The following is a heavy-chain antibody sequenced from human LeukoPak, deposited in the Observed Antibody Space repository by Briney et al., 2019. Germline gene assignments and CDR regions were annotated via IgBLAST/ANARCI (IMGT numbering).Heavy chain of an antibody. CDR1: GGSISSGGYY. CDR2: IYYSGST. Sequence: SETLSLTCTVSGGSISSGGYYWSWIRQHPGKGLEWIGYIYYSGSTYYNPFLKSRVTISVDTSKNQFSLKLSSVTAADTAVYYCAREAYGSGGNDYWGQGTLVTVSS. D-gene: IGHD3-10*01. CDR3: AREAYGSGGNDY. V-gene: IGHV4-31*03. J-gene: IGHJ4*02.